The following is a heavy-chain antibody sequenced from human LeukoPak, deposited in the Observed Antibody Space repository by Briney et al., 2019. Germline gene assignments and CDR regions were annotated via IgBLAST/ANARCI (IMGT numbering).Heavy chain of an antibody. D-gene: IGHD3-10*01. Sequence: GGSLRLSCAASGFTFSSYEMNWVRQGPGKGLEWVSYISSNGSPIFYADSVKGRFTISRDNAKNSLSLLMNSLRAEDTAVYYCARDGGSGILDWGQGTLVTVSS. V-gene: IGHV3-48*03. CDR2: ISSNGSPI. CDR1: GFTFSSYE. J-gene: IGHJ4*02. CDR3: ARDGGSGILD.